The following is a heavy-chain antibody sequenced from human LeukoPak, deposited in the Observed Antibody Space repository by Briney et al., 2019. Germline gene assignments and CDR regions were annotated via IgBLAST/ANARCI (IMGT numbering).Heavy chain of an antibody. J-gene: IGHJ4*02. CDR3: ARVYYYDSSGYYLSYYFDY. D-gene: IGHD3-22*01. Sequence: SETLSLTCTVSGYSISSGYYWGWIRQPPGKGLEWIGSIYHSGSTYYNPSLKSRVTISVDTSKNQFSLKLSSVTAADTAVYYCARVYYYDSSGYYLSYYFDYWGQGTLVTVSS. CDR2: IYHSGST. V-gene: IGHV4-38-2*02. CDR1: GYSISSGYY.